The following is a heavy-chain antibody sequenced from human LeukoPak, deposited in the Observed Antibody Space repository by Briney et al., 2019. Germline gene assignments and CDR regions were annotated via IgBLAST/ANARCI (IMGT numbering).Heavy chain of an antibody. CDR3: AREGYDFWSAPMGFDY. Sequence: ASVKVSCKASGYTFTGYYMHWVRQAPGQGLEWMGWINPNSGGTNYAQKLQGRVTMTRDTSISTAYMELSRLRSDDTAVYYCAREGYDFWSAPMGFDYWGQGTLVTVSS. V-gene: IGHV1-2*02. CDR2: INPNSGGT. D-gene: IGHD3-3*01. J-gene: IGHJ4*02. CDR1: GYTFTGYY.